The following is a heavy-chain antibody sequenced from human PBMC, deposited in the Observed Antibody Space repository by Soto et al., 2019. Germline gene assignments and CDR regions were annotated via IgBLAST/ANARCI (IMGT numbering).Heavy chain of an antibody. V-gene: IGHV4-4*02. CDR3: ARGSSGWYGVDY. CDR2: IYHSGST. D-gene: IGHD6-19*01. CDR1: GGSISSNNW. J-gene: IGHJ4*02. Sequence: QVQLQESGPGLVKPSGTLSVTCAVSGGSISSNNWWSWVRQPPGKGLEWSGEIYHSGSTNYNPSLKSRVTISVDKSRNQYSLIVNSVTAADTAVYYCARGSSGWYGVDYWGQGILVTVSS.